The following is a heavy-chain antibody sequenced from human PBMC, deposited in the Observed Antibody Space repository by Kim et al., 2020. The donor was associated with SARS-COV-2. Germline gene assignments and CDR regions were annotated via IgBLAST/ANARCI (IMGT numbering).Heavy chain of an antibody. Sequence: GGSLRLSCAASGFTFSSYAMHWVRQAPGKGLEWVAVISYDGSNKYYADSVKGRFTISRDNSKNTLYLQMNILRAEDTAVYYCARGPHIAAAASSDYWGQGTLVTVSS. CDR2: ISYDGSNK. J-gene: IGHJ4*02. CDR1: GFTFSSYA. V-gene: IGHV3-30*04. CDR3: ARGPHIAAAASSDY. D-gene: IGHD6-13*01.